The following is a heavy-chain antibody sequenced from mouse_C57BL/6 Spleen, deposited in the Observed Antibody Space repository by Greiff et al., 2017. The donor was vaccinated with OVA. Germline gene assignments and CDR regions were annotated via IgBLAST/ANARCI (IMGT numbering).Heavy chain of an antibody. CDR3: ARDRSIYYYGSSNYFDY. V-gene: IGHV1-9*01. Sequence: QVQLKESGAELMKPGASVKLSCKATGYTFTGYWIEWVKQRPGHGLEWIGEILPGSGSTNYNEKFKGKATFTADTSSNTAYMQLSSLTTEDSAIYYCARDRSIYYYGSSNYFDYWGQGTTLTVSS. CDR2: ILPGSGST. CDR1: GYTFTGYW. D-gene: IGHD1-1*01. J-gene: IGHJ2*01.